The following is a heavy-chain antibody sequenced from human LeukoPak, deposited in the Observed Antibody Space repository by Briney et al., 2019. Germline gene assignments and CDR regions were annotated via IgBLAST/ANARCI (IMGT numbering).Heavy chain of an antibody. V-gene: IGHV3-66*01. J-gene: IGHJ3*02. CDR2: IYSGGST. D-gene: IGHD3-22*01. Sequence: GGSLRLSCAASGFTVSSNYMSWVRQAPGKGLEWVSVIYSGGSTYYAGCVKGRFTISRDNSKNTLYLQMNSLRAEDTAVYYCARDPRGPLRYDSSGYYYVGAFDIWGQGTMVTVSS. CDR3: ARDPRGPLRYDSSGYYYVGAFDI. CDR1: GFTVSSNY.